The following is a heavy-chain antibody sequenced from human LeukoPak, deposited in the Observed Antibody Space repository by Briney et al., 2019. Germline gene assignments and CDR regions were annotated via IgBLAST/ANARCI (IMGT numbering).Heavy chain of an antibody. Sequence: PSQTLSLTCTVSGGSISSGGYYWSWVRQPPGKGLEWIGEIYHSGSTNYNPSLKSRVTISVDKSKNQFSLKLSSVTAADTAVYYCASRNIPIFDYWGQGTLVTVSS. CDR3: ASRNIPIFDY. J-gene: IGHJ4*02. D-gene: IGHD2-2*02. CDR1: GGSISSGGYY. CDR2: IYHSGST. V-gene: IGHV4-30-2*01.